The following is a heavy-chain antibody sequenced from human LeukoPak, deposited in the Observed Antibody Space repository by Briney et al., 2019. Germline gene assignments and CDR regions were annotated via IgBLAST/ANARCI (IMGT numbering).Heavy chain of an antibody. Sequence: GESLKISCKGSGYSFSNYWIGWVRQMPGKGLEWMGIMYLGDSETRYSPSFQGQVTISADKSISTVYLQWSSLKASDTAMYYCVRHEGSISGWPFDYWGQGTLVTVSS. CDR2: MYLGDSET. V-gene: IGHV5-51*01. CDR1: GYSFSNYW. CDR3: VRHEGSISGWPFDY. J-gene: IGHJ4*02. D-gene: IGHD6-19*01.